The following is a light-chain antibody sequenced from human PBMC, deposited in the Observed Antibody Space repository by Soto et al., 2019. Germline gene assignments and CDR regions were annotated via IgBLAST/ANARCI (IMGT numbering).Light chain of an antibody. J-gene: IGLJ2*01. CDR1: SSDIGGYNY. CDR2: DVT. V-gene: IGLV2-14*01. CDR3: SSYYGSNTHIL. Sequence: QSALTQPASVSGSPGQSVTISCTGSSSDIGGYNYVSWYQQHPGKAPKLIIYDVTNRPSGLSDRFSASKSGSTASLTITGLQPEDEADYYCSSYYGSNTHILFGGGTKLTVL.